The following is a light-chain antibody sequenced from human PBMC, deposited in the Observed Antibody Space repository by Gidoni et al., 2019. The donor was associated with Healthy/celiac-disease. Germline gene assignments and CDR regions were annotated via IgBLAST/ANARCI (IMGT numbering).Light chain of an antibody. V-gene: IGLV3-1*01. CDR1: KLGDKY. CDR2: QDS. CDR3: QAWDSRTGVV. J-gene: IGLJ2*01. Sequence: SYELTQPPSVSVSPGQTASITCSGDKLGDKYACWYQQKPGQSPVLVIYQDSKRTSGIPERFSGSNSGNTATLTTMDEADYYCQAWDSRTGVVFGGGTKLTVL.